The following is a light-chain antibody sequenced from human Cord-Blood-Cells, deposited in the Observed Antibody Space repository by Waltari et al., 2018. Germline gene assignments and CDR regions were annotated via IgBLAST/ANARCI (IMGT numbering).Light chain of an antibody. J-gene: IGKJ2*01. CDR3: QQYNSYSPYT. V-gene: IGKV1-5*01. CDR1: QSISSC. Sequence: DIHMTQSPSTLSASVGDRVTITCRARQSISSCLAWYQQKPGKAPKLLIYDASSLESGVPSRFSGSGSWTEFTLTISSLQPDDFATYYCQQYNSYSPYTFGQGTKLEIK. CDR2: DAS.